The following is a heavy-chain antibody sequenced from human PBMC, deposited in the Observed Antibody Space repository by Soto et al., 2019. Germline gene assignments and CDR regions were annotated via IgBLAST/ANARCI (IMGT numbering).Heavy chain of an antibody. CDR2: INEDGTGK. J-gene: IGHJ4*02. CDR1: GFIFSRAW. D-gene: IGHD1-1*01. Sequence: GGSLRVSCAASGFIFSRAWMSWVRQAPGKGLEWVANINEDGTGKYYVESVKGRFTISRDNAKKSLYLQMNSLRAEDTAVYYCSGDYNGYCGQRILVTFSS. CDR3: SGDYNGY. V-gene: IGHV3-7*01.